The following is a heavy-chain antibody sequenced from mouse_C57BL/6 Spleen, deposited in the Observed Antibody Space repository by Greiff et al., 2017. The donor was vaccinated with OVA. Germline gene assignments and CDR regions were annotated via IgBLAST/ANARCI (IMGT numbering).Heavy chain of an antibody. Sequence: VQLKESGPGLVKPSQSLSLTCSVTGYSITSGYYWNWIRQFPGNKLEWMGYISYDGSNNYNPSLKNRISITRDTSKNQFFLKLNSVTTEDTATYYCARDQRIYYDYDGYAMDYWGQGTSVTVSS. CDR3: ARDQRIYYDYDGYAMDY. CDR1: GYSITSGYY. CDR2: ISYDGSN. J-gene: IGHJ4*01. D-gene: IGHD2-4*01. V-gene: IGHV3-6*01.